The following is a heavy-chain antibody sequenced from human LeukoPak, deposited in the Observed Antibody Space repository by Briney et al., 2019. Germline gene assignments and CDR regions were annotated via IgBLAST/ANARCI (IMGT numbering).Heavy chain of an antibody. CDR1: GFTFSSYT. CDR2: ISSSSSYI. J-gene: IGHJ6*02. Sequence: GGSLRLSCAASGFTFSSYTMNWVRQAPGKGLEWVSSISSSSSYISYADSVKGRFTISRDNAKNSLYLKMISLRVEDAAVYYCARDPEDSRHPSGMDVWGQGTTVTVSS. V-gene: IGHV3-21*01. D-gene: IGHD3-22*01. CDR3: ARDPEDSRHPSGMDV.